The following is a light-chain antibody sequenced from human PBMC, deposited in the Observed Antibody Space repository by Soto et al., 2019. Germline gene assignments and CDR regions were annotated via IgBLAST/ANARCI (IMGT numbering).Light chain of an antibody. CDR2: ANS. J-gene: IGLJ2*01. CDR3: QSYDSSLSVV. CDR1: SSNIGAGYA. Sequence: QSVLTQPPSVSGAPGQRVTISCTGSSSNIGAGYAVHWYQQLPGTAPKLLIYANSNRPSGVPDRFSGSKSGTSASLAITGLQAEDEADYYCQSYDSSLSVVFGGGTKLTVL. V-gene: IGLV1-40*01.